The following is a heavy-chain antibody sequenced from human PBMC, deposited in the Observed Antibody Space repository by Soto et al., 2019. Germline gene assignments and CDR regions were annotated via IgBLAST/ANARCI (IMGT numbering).Heavy chain of an antibody. D-gene: IGHD2-2*01. Sequence: GESLKISCKGSGYSFTSYWIGWVRQMPGKALEWMGIIYPGDSDTRYSPSFQGQVTISADKSISTAYLQWSSLKASDTAMYYCARLLGYCSSTSCPDAFDIWGQGTMVTVSS. V-gene: IGHV5-51*01. CDR1: GYSFTSYW. J-gene: IGHJ3*02. CDR3: ARLLGYCSSTSCPDAFDI. CDR2: IYPGDSDT.